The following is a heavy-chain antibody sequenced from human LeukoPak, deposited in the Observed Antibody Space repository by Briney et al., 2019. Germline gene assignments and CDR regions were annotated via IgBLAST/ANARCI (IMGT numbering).Heavy chain of an antibody. V-gene: IGHV3-23*01. CDR1: GFTFSSYA. D-gene: IGHD6-13*01. CDR2: ISGSGGST. CDR3: ARDQSSSWDYYYYMDV. J-gene: IGHJ6*03. Sequence: GGSLRLSCAASGFTFSSYAMSWVRQAPGKGLEWVSAISGSGGSTYYADSVKGRFTISRDNSKNTLYLQMNSLRAEDTAVYYCARDQSSSWDYYYYMDVWGKGTTVTVSS.